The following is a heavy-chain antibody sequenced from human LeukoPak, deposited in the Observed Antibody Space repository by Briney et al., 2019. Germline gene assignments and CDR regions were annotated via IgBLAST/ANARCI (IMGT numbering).Heavy chain of an antibody. Sequence: GGSLRLSCAASGFTFSDYRMTWIRQAPGKGLEWVSYISGSSNYTNSADSVKGRFTISRDNAKNSLYLQMDSLRAEDTAVYYCARDFRDILTRYQQYYFDYWGQGTLVTVSS. CDR2: ISGSSNYT. CDR3: ARDFRDILTRYQQYYFDY. CDR1: GFTFSDYR. V-gene: IGHV3-11*05. D-gene: IGHD3-9*01. J-gene: IGHJ4*02.